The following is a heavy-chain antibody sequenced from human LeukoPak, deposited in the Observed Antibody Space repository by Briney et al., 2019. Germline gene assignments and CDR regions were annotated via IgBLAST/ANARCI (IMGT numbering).Heavy chain of an antibody. CDR1: GFTFRSSE. CDR2: ISDDGKTK. J-gene: IGHJ5*02. D-gene: IGHD5-12*01. V-gene: IGHV3-48*03. CDR3: ARDYSGWSLDP. Sequence: GGSLRLSCAASGFTFRSSEMNWVRQAPGKGLEWVSYISDDGKTKYYADSVKGRFTISRDNAKNSLYLQMNSLRAEDTAVYYCARDYSGWSLDPWGQGTLVTVSS.